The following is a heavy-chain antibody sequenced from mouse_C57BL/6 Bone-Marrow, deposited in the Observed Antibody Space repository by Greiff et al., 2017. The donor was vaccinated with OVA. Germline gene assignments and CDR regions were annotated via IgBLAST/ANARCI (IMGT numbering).Heavy chain of an antibody. CDR2: ISNLAYSI. CDR1: GFTFSDYG. D-gene: IGHD1-1*01. V-gene: IGHV5-15*01. J-gene: IGHJ2*01. Sequence: EVKVVESGGGLVQPGGSLKLSCAASGFTFSDYGMAWVRQAPRKGPEWVAFISNLAYSIYYADTVTGRFTISRANAKNTLYLEMSSLRSEDTAMYYCAKHHGSFDYWGQGTTLTVSS. CDR3: AKHHGSFDY.